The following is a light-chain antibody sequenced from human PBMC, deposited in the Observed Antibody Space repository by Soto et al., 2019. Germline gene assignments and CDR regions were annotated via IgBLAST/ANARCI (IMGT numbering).Light chain of an antibody. Sequence: HSALTQPASVSGAPGQSSTISCTGSRSDVGAYNVVSWYQQYPVKAPTAMIYEVNQLPSGVSRRCTGSKSGNTASLTISGLQDEDKADYYYTSFTRSSTDVDANGTKETVL. CDR3: TSFTRSSTDV. J-gene: IGLJ1*01. CDR1: RSDVGAYNV. V-gene: IGLV2-14*01. CDR2: EVN.